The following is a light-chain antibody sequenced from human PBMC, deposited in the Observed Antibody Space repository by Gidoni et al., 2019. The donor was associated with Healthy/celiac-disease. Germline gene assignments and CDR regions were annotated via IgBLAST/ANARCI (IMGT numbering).Light chain of an antibody. V-gene: IGKV3-11*01. CDR3: QQRSNWPPT. CDR2: DTS. CDR1: QSVNAY. Sequence: EIVLTQSPATLSLSPGERATLSCRASQSVNAYLAWYQQKPGQAPRLLIYDTSSRATGIPASFSGTGSGTDFTLTISSLEPEDFAVYYCQQRSNWPPTFGQGTKVEIK. J-gene: IGKJ1*01.